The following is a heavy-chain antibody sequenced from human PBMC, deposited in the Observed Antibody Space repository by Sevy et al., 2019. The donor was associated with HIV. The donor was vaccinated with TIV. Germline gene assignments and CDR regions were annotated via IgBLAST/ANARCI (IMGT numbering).Heavy chain of an antibody. J-gene: IGHJ4*02. V-gene: IGHV3-23*01. CDR1: GFTFSNYA. Sequence: GGSLRLSCAASGFTFSNYAMNWVRQAPGKGLEWVSGISGSGGSGDKTNYADSVEGRFTISSDDSKNSLYLQLNSRADEETAIYYCARKYDSSGYFDYWGQGTLVTVSS. D-gene: IGHD3-22*01. CDR3: ARKYDSSGYFDY. CDR2: ISGSGGSGDKT.